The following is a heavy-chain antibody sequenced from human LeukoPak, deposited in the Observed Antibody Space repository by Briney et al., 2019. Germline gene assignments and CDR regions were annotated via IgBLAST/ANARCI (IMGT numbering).Heavy chain of an antibody. D-gene: IGHD6-19*01. J-gene: IGHJ4*02. Sequence: ASVKVSCKASGYTFTSYDINWVRQATGQGLEWMGWMNPNSGNTGYAQKFQGRVTMTRNTSISTAYMELSSLRSEDTAVYYCARDGGIGQWLVRGGYFDYWGQGTLVTVSS. CDR1: GYTFTSYD. CDR3: ARDGGIGQWLVRGGYFDY. CDR2: MNPNSGNT. V-gene: IGHV1-8*01.